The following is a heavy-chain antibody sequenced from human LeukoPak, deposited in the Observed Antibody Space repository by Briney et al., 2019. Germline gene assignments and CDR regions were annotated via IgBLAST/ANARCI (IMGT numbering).Heavy chain of an antibody. Sequence: GGSLRLSCAASGFTFSSYSMNWVRQAPGKGLEWVSSISSSSSYIYYADSVKGRFTISRDNAENSLYLQMNSLRAEDTAVYYCARVPSYSNWGWFDPWGQGTLVTVSS. CDR1: GFTFSSYS. D-gene: IGHD4-11*01. CDR2: ISSSSSYI. V-gene: IGHV3-21*01. CDR3: ARVPSYSNWGWFDP. J-gene: IGHJ5*02.